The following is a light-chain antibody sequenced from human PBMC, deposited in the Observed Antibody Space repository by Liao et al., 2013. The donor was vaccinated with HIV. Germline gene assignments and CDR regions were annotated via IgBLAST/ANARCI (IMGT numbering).Light chain of an antibody. CDR2: QDT. V-gene: IGLV3-1*01. Sequence: SYELTQSPSVSVSPGQTASITCSGDKLGDKYANWYQQKPGQSPLLVIYQDTQRPSGIPERFSGSSSGNTATLTISGTQPTDEADYYCQAWDRNTAIFGGGTKLTVL. CDR3: QAWDRNTAI. J-gene: IGLJ2*01. CDR1: KLGDKY.